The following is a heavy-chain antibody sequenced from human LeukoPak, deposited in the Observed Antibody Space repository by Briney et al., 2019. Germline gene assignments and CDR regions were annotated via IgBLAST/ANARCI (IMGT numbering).Heavy chain of an antibody. J-gene: IGHJ4*02. Sequence: ETLSLTCTVSGGSITSGGYYWSWIRQAPGKGLEWVANIKQDGSEKYYVDSVKGRFTISRDNAKNSLYLQMNSLRAEDTAVYYCARDSPLYYDFWSGPVDPYYFDYWGQGTLVTVSS. CDR1: GGSITSGGYY. CDR3: ARDSPLYYDFWSGPVDPYYFDY. CDR2: IKQDGSEK. D-gene: IGHD3-3*01. V-gene: IGHV3-7*01.